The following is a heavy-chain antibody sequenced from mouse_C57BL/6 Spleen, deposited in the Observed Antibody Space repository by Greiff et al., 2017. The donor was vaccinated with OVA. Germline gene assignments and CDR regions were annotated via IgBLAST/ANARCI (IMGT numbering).Heavy chain of an antibody. J-gene: IGHJ2*01. CDR3: AIVVFYDNDGGDYFDY. V-gene: IGHV1-74*01. CDR1: GYTFTRYW. CDR2: IHPSDSDT. Sequence: QVQLQQPGAELVKPGASVKVSCKASGYTFTRYWMHWVQQRPGQGLEWIGGIHPSDSDTNYNQKFKGKATLTVDKSSSTAYLQLSSLTSEDTAVYYCAIVVFYDNDGGDYFDYWGQGTTLTVSS. D-gene: IGHD2-4*01.